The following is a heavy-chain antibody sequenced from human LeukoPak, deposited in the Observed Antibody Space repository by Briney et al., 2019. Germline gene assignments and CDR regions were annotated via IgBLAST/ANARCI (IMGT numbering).Heavy chain of an antibody. CDR2: IIPIFGTA. J-gene: IGHJ4*02. CDR3: ARDPPTLWGFFDY. D-gene: IGHD2-21*01. CDR1: GGTLSSYA. V-gene: IGHV1-69*01. Sequence: SVKVSCKASGGTLSSYAISWVRQAPGQGLEWMGGIIPIFGTANYAQKFQGRVTITVDESTSTAYMELSSLRSEDPAVYYCARDPPTLWGFFDYWGQGTLVTVSS.